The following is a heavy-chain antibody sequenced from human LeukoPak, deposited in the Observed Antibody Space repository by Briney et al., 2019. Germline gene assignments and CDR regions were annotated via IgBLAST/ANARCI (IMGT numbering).Heavy chain of an antibody. J-gene: IGHJ5*02. Sequence: PGGSLRPSCAASGFSFGSYWMHWVRQAPGKGLEWVSSISSGSSYKYYADSAKGRFTISRDNTKNSLYLQMNTLRAEDTAVYYCARDYQGGFAPWGQGTLVTVSS. CDR2: ISSGSSYK. V-gene: IGHV3-21*01. D-gene: IGHD2-2*01. CDR1: GFSFGSYW. CDR3: ARDYQGGFAP.